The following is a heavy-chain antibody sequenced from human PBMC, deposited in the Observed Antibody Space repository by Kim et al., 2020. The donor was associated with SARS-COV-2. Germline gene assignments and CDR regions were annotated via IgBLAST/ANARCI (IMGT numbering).Heavy chain of an antibody. CDR3: AKPIYDSSGYNS. D-gene: IGHD3-22*01. V-gene: IGHV3-23*01. Sequence: YYAESVKGRFTISRDNSKNTLYLQMNSRRAEDTAVYYCAKPIYDSSGYNSWGQGTLVTVSS. J-gene: IGHJ4*02.